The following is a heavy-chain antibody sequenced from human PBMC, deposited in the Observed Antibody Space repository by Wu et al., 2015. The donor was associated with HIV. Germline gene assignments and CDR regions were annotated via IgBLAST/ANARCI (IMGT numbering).Heavy chain of an antibody. CDR2: IIPIFGTA. Sequence: QVQLVQSGAEVKKPGSSVKVSCKASGGTFSSYAISWVRQAPGQGLEWMGRIIPIFGTANYAQKFQGRVTITADESTSTAYMELSSLRSEDTAVYYCARVQGIPKRFDLIESDSYYYGMDVWGQGTTVTVSS. J-gene: IGHJ6*02. CDR1: GGTFSSYA. CDR3: ARVQGIPKRFDLIESDSYYYGMDV. V-gene: IGHV1-69*13. D-gene: IGHD2/OR15-2a*01.